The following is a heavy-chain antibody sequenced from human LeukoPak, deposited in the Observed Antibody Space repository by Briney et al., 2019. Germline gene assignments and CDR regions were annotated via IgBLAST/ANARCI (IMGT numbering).Heavy chain of an antibody. V-gene: IGHV4-61*02. CDR1: GVSISSGSYY. J-gene: IGHJ4*02. CDR2: IYTSGST. CDR3: ARNQGIDPDY. Sequence: SETLSLTCTGSGVSISSGSYYWSWIRQPAGKGLEWIGRIYTSGSTNYNPSLKSRVTISVDTSKNQFSLKLSSVTAADTAVYYCARNQGIDPDYWGQGTLVTVSS. D-gene: IGHD2-15*01.